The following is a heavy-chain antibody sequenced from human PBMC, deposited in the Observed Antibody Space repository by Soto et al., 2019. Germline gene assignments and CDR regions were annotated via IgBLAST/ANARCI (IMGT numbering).Heavy chain of an antibody. CDR3: ARGQRFSDWFDP. D-gene: IGHD3-3*01. Sequence: PSETLSLNFSVYGWSFSGDYWSWIRQPPGKGLEWIGEINHSGSTNYNPSLQSRVTMSLDTSNNQFSLRLTSVTAADTAVYYCARGQRFSDWFDPWGQGTLVTVSS. V-gene: IGHV4-34*01. CDR1: GWSFSGDY. J-gene: IGHJ5*02. CDR2: INHSGST.